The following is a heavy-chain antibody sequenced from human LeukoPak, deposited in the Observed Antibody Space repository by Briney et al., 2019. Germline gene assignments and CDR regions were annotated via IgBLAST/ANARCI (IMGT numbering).Heavy chain of an antibody. CDR2: ICYSGCT. CDR3: ARVVWFGEFAYFDY. V-gene: IGHV4-39*07. D-gene: IGHD3-10*01. J-gene: IGHJ4*02. Sequence: SETLSLTCTVSGGSISSSSYYWGWIRQPPGKGREWIGSICYSGCTYYNPSLKSRVTISVDTSKNQCSLKLSSVTAADTAVYYCARVVWFGEFAYFDYWGQGTLVTVSS. CDR1: GGSISSSSYY.